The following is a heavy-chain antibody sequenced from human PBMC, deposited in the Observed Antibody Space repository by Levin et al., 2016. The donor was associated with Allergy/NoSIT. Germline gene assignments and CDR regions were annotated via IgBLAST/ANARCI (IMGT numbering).Heavy chain of an antibody. D-gene: IGHD3/OR15-3a*01. CDR2: MNPMDGSV. Sequence: ASVKVSCKASGYTFTSYDINWVRQAPGQGLEWVGIMNPMDGSVTYAQKFQGRVTVTRDTSTSTVYMELTSLKSEDTALYYCTRETDFWTGYPTASDIWGQGTMVIVSS. CDR3: TRETDFWTGYPTASDI. J-gene: IGHJ3*02. V-gene: IGHV1-46*03. CDR1: GYTFTSYD.